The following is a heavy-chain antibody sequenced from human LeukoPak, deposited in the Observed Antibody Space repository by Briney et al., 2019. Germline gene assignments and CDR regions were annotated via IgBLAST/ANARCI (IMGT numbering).Heavy chain of an antibody. CDR3: AREYSYNWNDNERSLYFDY. J-gene: IGHJ4*02. Sequence: ASVKVSCKASGYTFTGYYMHWVRQAPGQGLEWMGWINPNSGGTDYAQKFQGRVTMSRDTSLSTAYMELSRLRSDDTAVYYCAREYSYNWNDNERSLYFDYSGQGTLVTVSS. D-gene: IGHD1-1*01. V-gene: IGHV1-2*02. CDR2: INPNSGGT. CDR1: GYTFTGYY.